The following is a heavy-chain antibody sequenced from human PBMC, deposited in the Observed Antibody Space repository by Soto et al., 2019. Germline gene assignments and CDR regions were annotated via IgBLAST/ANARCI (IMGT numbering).Heavy chain of an antibody. CDR2: VSGSGGST. J-gene: IGHJ4*02. V-gene: IGHV3-23*01. D-gene: IGHD3-9*01. Sequence: PGGSKRLSCAAAGFTCSSYAMSWVRQAPGKGLEWVSSVSGSGGSTYYADSVKGRFTISRDNSKNTVYLQMNSLRAEDTAVYFCAKLPQYETLTGYLNYLDYWGPGSLVTVSS. CDR1: GFTCSSYA. CDR3: AKLPQYETLTGYLNYLDY.